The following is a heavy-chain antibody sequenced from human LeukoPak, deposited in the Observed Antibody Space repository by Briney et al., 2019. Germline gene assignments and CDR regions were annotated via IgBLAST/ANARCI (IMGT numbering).Heavy chain of an antibody. CDR1: GFAFSSYA. V-gene: IGHV3-23*01. Sequence: GGSLRLSCAASGFAFSSYAMSWVRQAPGKGLEWVSAISGSGGSTYHADSLKGRFTISRDNSKNTLYLQMNSLRAEDTAVYYCAKDHQSSGWYWGYYYYYGMDVWGQGTTVTVSS. CDR2: ISGSGGST. CDR3: AKDHQSSGWYWGYYYYYGMDV. D-gene: IGHD6-19*01. J-gene: IGHJ6*02.